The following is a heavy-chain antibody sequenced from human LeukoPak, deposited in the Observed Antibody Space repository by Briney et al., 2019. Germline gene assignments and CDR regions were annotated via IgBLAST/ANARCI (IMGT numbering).Heavy chain of an antibody. D-gene: IGHD4-17*01. Sequence: SETLSLTCTVSGGSISSHYWSWIRQPPGKGLEWFGYIYYSGSTNYNPSLKSRVTISVDTSKNQFSLKLSSVTAADTAVYYCARDPNYGVGWFDPWGQGTLVTVSS. CDR1: GGSISSHY. CDR3: ARDPNYGVGWFDP. CDR2: IYYSGST. V-gene: IGHV4-59*11. J-gene: IGHJ5*02.